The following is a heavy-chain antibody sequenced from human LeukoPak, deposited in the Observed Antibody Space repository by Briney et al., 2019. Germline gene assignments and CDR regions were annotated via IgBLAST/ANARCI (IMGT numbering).Heavy chain of an antibody. CDR3: ARETLGILTGYPGLYYFDY. Sequence: SETLSLTCTVSGGSISSYYWSWIRQPAGKGLEWIGRIYTSGSTNYNPSLKSRVTMSVDTSKNQFSLKLSSVTAADTAVYYCARETLGILTGYPGLYYFDYWGQGTLVTVSS. V-gene: IGHV4-4*07. D-gene: IGHD3-9*01. CDR1: GGSISSYY. CDR2: IYTSGST. J-gene: IGHJ4*02.